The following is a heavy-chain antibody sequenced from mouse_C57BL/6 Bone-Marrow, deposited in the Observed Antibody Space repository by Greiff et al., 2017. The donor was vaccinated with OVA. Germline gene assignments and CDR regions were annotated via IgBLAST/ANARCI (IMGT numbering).Heavy chain of an antibody. CDR1: GYAFSSSW. D-gene: IGHD2-3*01. V-gene: IGHV1-82*01. J-gene: IGHJ2*01. CDR2: IYPGDGDT. CDR3: ARHEDGYYASYFDY. Sequence: ESGPELVKPGASVKISCKASGYAFSSSWMNWVKQRPGKGLEWIGRIYPGDGDTNSNGKFKGKATLTADKSSSTAYMQLSSLTSEDSAVYFCARHEDGYYASYFDYWGQGTTLTVSS.